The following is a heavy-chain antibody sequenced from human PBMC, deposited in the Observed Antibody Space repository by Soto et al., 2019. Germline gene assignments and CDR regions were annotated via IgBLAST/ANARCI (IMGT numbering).Heavy chain of an antibody. CDR3: AREITIFGVVTNCYYGMDV. D-gene: IGHD3-3*01. CDR2: IWYDGSNK. Sequence: QVQLVESGGGVVQPGRSLRLSCAASGFTFSSYGMHWVRQAPGKGLEWVAVIWYDGSNKYYADSVKGRFTISRDNSKNTLYLQMNSLRAEDTAVYYYAREITIFGVVTNCYYGMDVWGQGTTVTVSS. J-gene: IGHJ6*02. V-gene: IGHV3-33*01. CDR1: GFTFSSYG.